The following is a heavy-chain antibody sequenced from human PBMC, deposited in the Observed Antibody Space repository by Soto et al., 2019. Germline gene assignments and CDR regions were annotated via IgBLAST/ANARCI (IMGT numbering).Heavy chain of an antibody. V-gene: IGHV5-51*01. CDR2: IYPGDSDT. CDR1: GYSFTSYW. Sequence: GESLKISCKGSGYSFTSYWIGWVRQMPGKGLEWMGIIYPGDSDTRYSPSFQGQVTISADKSISTAYLQWSSLKASDTAMYYCARAGIVGLNYYYYGMDVWGQGNTVTVS. D-gene: IGHD1-26*01. J-gene: IGHJ6*02. CDR3: ARAGIVGLNYYYYGMDV.